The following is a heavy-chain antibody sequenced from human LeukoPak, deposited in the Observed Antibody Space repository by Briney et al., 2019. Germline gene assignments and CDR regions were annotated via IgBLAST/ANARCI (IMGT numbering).Heavy chain of an antibody. V-gene: IGHV3-21*04. J-gene: IGHJ5*02. Sequence: GGSLRLSCAASGFTFSTYSMNWVRQAPGKGLEWVSSISGTSSYIYYADSVKGRFTISRDNAKNSLSLQMNSLRAEDTAVYYCATTGLLGDIPWGQGTLVTVSS. CDR3: ATTGLLGDIP. CDR2: ISGTSSYI. CDR1: GFTFSTYS. D-gene: IGHD2-21*01.